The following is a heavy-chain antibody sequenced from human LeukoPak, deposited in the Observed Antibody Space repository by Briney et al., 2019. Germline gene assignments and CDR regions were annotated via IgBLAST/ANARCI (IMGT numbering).Heavy chain of an antibody. CDR3: AKVGSTSPLGY. D-gene: IGHD2-2*01. CDR1: GFTFSSYG. V-gene: IGHV3-30*18. J-gene: IGHJ4*02. Sequence: GGSLRLSCAASGFTFSSYGMHWVRQAPGKGLEWVAVISYDGSNKYYADSVKGRFTISRGNSKNTLYLQMSSLRAEDTAVYYCAKVGSTSPLGYWGQGTLVTVSS. CDR2: ISYDGSNK.